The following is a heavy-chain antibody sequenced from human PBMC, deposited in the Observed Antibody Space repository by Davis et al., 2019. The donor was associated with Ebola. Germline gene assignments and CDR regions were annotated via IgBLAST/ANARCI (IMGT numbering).Heavy chain of an antibody. Sequence: ASVKVSCMASGYTFTDYNIHWMRQAPGQGLEWLGRVILKSGATNYVQKFQGRVTMTRDTSISTVYMELSSLRYGDTADYYCARGHNYAHEYWGQGTLVTVSS. J-gene: IGHJ4*02. CDR2: VILKSGAT. D-gene: IGHD4-11*01. V-gene: IGHV1-2*06. CDR3: ARGHNYAHEY. CDR1: GYTFTDYN.